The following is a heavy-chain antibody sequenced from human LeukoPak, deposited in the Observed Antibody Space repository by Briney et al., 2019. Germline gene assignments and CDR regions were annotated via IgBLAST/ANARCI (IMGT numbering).Heavy chain of an antibody. Sequence: ASETLSLTCTVSGGSISSYYWSWIRQPAGKGLEWIGRIYTSGSTNYNPSLKSRVTMSVDTSKNQFSLKLSSVTAADTAVYYCARDSGITMVRGVTYYYYYMDVWGKGTTVTISS. CDR2: IYTSGST. CDR3: ARDSGITMVRGVTYYYYYMDV. J-gene: IGHJ6*03. V-gene: IGHV4-4*07. CDR1: GGSISSYY. D-gene: IGHD3-10*01.